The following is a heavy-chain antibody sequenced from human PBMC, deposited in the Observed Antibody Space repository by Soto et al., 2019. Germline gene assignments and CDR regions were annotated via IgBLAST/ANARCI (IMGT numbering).Heavy chain of an antibody. V-gene: IGHV1-2*02. CDR1: GYPVTAYY. CDR3: ARGGGVGVAGSAAFDM. D-gene: IGHD3-3*01. CDR2: INPATGAA. J-gene: IGHJ3*02. Sequence: QLHLVQSGAVVKKPGASVTVSCSASGYPVTAYYMHWVRQAPGRGLEWMGGINPATGAAKYTQTFQGRFTMTRDTSTSTVFMELSGLTSEDTAVFYLARGGGVGVAGSAAFDMWGQGTLVTVSS.